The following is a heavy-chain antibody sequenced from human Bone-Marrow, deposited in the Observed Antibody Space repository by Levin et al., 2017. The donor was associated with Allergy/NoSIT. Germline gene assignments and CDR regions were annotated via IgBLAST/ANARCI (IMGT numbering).Heavy chain of an antibody. CDR3: AKDRGRYGSGSPPLAY. CDR2: ISYDGSNK. V-gene: IGHV3-30*18. J-gene: IGHJ4*02. CDR1: GFTFSSYG. D-gene: IGHD3-10*01. Sequence: GESLKISCAASGFTFSSYGMHWVRQAPGKGLGWVAVISYDGSNKYYADSVKGRFTISRDNSKNTLYLQMNSLRAEDTAVYYCAKDRGRYGSGSPPLAYWGQGTLVTVSS.